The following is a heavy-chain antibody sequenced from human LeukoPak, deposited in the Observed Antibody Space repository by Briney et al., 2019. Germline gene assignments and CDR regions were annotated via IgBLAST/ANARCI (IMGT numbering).Heavy chain of an antibody. CDR1: GGSFIGYY. D-gene: IGHD2-2*01. CDR3: ANGVVVVPAAQSPSYNWFDP. Sequence: PSETLSLTCAVYGGSFIGYYWSWIRQPPGKGLEWIGEINHSGSTTYNPPLKSRVTISVGTSKNQFSLTLSSVTAGDTAVYYCANGVVVVPAAQSPSYNWFDPWGQGTLVTVPS. CDR2: INHSGST. V-gene: IGHV4-34*01. J-gene: IGHJ5*02.